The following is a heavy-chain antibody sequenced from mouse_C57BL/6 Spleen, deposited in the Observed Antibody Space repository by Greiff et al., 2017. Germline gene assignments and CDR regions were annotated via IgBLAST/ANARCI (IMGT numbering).Heavy chain of an antibody. CDR1: GYAFSSYW. V-gene: IGHV1-80*01. J-gene: IGHJ1*03. CDR3: ARLLRWYFDV. D-gene: IGHD1-1*01. Sequence: VKLQESGAELVKPGASVKISCKASGYAFSSYWMNWVKQRPGKGLEWIGQIYPGDGDTNYNGKFKGKATLTADKSSSTAYMQLSSLTSEDSAVYFCARLLRWYFDVWGTGTTVTVSS. CDR2: IYPGDGDT.